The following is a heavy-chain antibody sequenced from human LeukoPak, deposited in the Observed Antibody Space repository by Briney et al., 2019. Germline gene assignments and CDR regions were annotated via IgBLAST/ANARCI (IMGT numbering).Heavy chain of an antibody. J-gene: IGHJ4*02. CDR2: IDYNGNT. CDR1: GASLRGNY. V-gene: IGHV4-59*08. D-gene: IGHD3-10*01. CDR3: ARMPGRSPDY. Sequence: SETLSLTCTVSGASLRGNYWTWIRQPPGKGLEWIEYIDYNGNTKYNPSLQSRVTISVDTSKSQFFLKLNSVTAADTALYFCARMPGRSPDYRGQGTLVTVSS.